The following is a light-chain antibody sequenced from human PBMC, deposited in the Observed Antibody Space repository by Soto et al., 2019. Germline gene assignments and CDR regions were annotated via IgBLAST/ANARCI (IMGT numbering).Light chain of an antibody. J-gene: IGKJ1*01. Sequence: DIQMTQSPSTLSESVGDRVTITCRASQSISSWLAWYQQKPGKAPKLLIYKASSLESGVPSRFSGSGSGTECTLTISSLQPDNLATNDCQQYNSTPTFGQGTKVEIK. CDR3: QQYNSTPT. CDR2: KAS. V-gene: IGKV1-5*03. CDR1: QSISSW.